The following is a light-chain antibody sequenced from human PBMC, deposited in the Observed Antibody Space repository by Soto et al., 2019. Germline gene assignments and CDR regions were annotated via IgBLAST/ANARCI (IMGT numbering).Light chain of an antibody. V-gene: IGKV1-33*01. CDR3: QQYDNLYAIT. CDR2: DAS. CDR1: QDISNY. Sequence: DIQMTQSPSSLSASVGDRVTITCQASQDISNYLNWYQQQPGKAPKLLIYDASKLETGVPSRVNGSGSGTDFTFTISSLQPEDIATYYCQQYDNLYAITFGGGTQVEIK. J-gene: IGKJ4*01.